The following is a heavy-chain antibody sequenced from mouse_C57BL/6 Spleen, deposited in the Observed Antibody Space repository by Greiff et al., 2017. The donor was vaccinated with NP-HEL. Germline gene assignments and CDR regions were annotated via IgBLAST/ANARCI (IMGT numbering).Heavy chain of an antibody. CDR3: ARAGVEDWYFDV. V-gene: IGHV5-17*01. CDR2: ISSGSSTI. J-gene: IGHJ1*03. Sequence: EVKLVESGGGLVKPGGSLKLSCAASGFTFSDYGMHWVRQAPEKGLEWVAYISSGSSTIYYADKVKGRFTIARDNAKNTLFLQMTILRSEDTAMYYCARAGVEDWYFDVWGTGTTVTVSS. D-gene: IGHD1-1*01. CDR1: GFTFSDYG.